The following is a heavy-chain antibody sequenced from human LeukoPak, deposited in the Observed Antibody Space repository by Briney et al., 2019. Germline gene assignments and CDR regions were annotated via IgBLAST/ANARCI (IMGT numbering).Heavy chain of an antibody. Sequence: PGGSLRLSCAASGFTFSSYSMNWVRQAPGKGLEWVSSISSSSSYIYYADSVKGRFTISRDNAKNSLYLQMNSLRAVDTAVYYCAREQSPYYYDSSGSDYWGQGTLVTVSS. V-gene: IGHV3-21*01. J-gene: IGHJ4*02. D-gene: IGHD3-22*01. CDR3: AREQSPYYYDSSGSDY. CDR2: ISSSSSYI. CDR1: GFTFSSYS.